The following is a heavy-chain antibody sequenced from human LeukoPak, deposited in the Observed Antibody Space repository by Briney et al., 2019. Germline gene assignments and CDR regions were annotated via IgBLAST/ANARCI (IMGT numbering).Heavy chain of an antibody. CDR2: IFYSGST. J-gene: IGHJ3*02. D-gene: IGHD3-10*01. CDR3: AKSIGYGLVDI. Sequence: SETLSLACTVSGGSISTANYYWGWVRQPPGKGLEWIGNIFYSGSTYYSPPLKSRLTISLDTSRNQFSLRLNSVTAADTAVYYCAKSIGYGLVDIWGQGTMVTVSS. V-gene: IGHV4-39*07. CDR1: GGSISTANYY.